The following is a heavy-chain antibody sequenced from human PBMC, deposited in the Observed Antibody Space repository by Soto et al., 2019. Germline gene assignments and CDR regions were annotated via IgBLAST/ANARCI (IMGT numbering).Heavy chain of an antibody. Sequence: QVQLVESGGGVVQPGRSLRLSCAASGFTFSSYAMHWVRQAPGKGLEWVAVISYDGSNKYYADSVKGRFTISRDNSKNTLYLQMNSLTAEDTAVYYCARTGSSGGWYYDYWGQGTLVTVSS. D-gene: IGHD6-19*01. V-gene: IGHV3-30-3*01. CDR2: ISYDGSNK. J-gene: IGHJ4*02. CDR3: ARTGSSGGWYYDY. CDR1: GFTFSSYA.